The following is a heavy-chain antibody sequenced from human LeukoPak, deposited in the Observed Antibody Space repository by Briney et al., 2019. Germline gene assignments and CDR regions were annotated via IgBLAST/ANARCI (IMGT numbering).Heavy chain of an antibody. CDR1: GFTFSSYS. D-gene: IGHD2-21*02. CDR3: ARERVVVTNPMDV. J-gene: IGHJ6*02. Sequence: GGSLRLSCAASGFTFSSYSMNWVRQAPGKGLEWVSSISSSSSYIYYADSVKGRFTISRDNAKNSLYLQMNSLRAEDTAVYYCARERVVVTNPMDVWGQGTTVTVSS. CDR2: ISSSSSYI. V-gene: IGHV3-21*04.